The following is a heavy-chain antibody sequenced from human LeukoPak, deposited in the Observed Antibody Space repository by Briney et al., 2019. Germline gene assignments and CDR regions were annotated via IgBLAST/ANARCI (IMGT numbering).Heavy chain of an antibody. CDR1: VGSISSYY. J-gene: IGHJ6*02. D-gene: IGHD6-6*01. CDR3: ARDRSTSSYYVMDV. CDR2: IYYSGST. Sequence: PSETLSLTCTVSVGSISSYYWSWIRQPPGKGLEWIGYIYYSGSTNYNPSLKSRVTISVDTSKNQFSLKLNSVTAADTAVYYCARDRSTSSYYVMDVWGQGTTVTVSS. V-gene: IGHV4-59*01.